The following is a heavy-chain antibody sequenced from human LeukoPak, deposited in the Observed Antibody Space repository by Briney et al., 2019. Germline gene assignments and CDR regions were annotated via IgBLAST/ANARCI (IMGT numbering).Heavy chain of an antibody. D-gene: IGHD3-22*01. CDR1: GFTFSSYA. V-gene: IGHV3-23*01. CDR2: ISGSGGST. CDR3: AKADYYDSSGPIYFDY. J-gene: IGHJ4*02. Sequence: GGSLRLSCVASGFTFSSYAMSWVRQAPGKGLEWVSAISGSGGSTYYADSVKGRFTISRDNSKNTLYLQMNSLRAEDTAVYYCAKADYYDSSGPIYFDYWGQGTLVTVSS.